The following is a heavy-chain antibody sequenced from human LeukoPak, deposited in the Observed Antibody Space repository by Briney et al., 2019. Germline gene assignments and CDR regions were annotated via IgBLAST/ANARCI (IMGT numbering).Heavy chain of an antibody. CDR1: GFTFSSYW. J-gene: IGHJ4*02. Sequence: GGSLRLSCAASGFTFSSYWMSRVRQAPGKGLEWVANIKQDGSEKYYVDSVKGRFTISRDNAKNSLYLQMNSLRAEDTAVYYCARENTIFGVVINYWGQGTLVTVSS. V-gene: IGHV3-7*01. D-gene: IGHD3-3*01. CDR3: ARENTIFGVVINY. CDR2: IKQDGSEK.